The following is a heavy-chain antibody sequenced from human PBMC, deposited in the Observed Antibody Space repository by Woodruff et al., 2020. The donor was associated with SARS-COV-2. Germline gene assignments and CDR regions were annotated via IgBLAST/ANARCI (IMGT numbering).Heavy chain of an antibody. J-gene: IGHJ4*02. V-gene: IGHV4-30-2*04. D-gene: IGHD3-3*01. Sequence: PSLKSRDTISVDTSKNQFSLKLSSVTAADTAVYYCAREGKLRFLEWLHETTFDYWGQGTLVTVSS. CDR3: AREGKLRFLEWLHETTFDY.